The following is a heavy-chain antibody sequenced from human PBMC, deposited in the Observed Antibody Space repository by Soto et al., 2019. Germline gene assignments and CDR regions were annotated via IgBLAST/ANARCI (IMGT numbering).Heavy chain of an antibody. CDR1: GGSFSGYY. CDR2: INHSGST. CDR3: ARGPQIAARLHYFDY. Sequence: SETLSLTCAVYGGSFSGYYWSWIRQPPGKGLEWIGEINHSGSTNYNPSLKSRVTVSVDTSKNQFSLKLSSVTAADTAVYYCARGPQIAARLHYFDYWGQGTLVTVSS. D-gene: IGHD6-6*01. V-gene: IGHV4-34*01. J-gene: IGHJ4*02.